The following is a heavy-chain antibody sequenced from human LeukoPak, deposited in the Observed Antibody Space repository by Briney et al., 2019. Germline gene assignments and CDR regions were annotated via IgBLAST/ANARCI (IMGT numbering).Heavy chain of an antibody. J-gene: IGHJ4*02. CDR2: LYSGGTT. CDR3: AREDHYGSGFDY. Sequence: GGSLRLSCAASGFSVSSKYMSWVRQAPGKGLDWVSALYSGGTTYYADSVKGRFTISRDNSKNTLYLQMNSLRAEDTAVYYCAREDHYGSGFDYWGQGTLVTVSS. CDR1: GFSVSSKY. V-gene: IGHV3-66*01. D-gene: IGHD3-10*01.